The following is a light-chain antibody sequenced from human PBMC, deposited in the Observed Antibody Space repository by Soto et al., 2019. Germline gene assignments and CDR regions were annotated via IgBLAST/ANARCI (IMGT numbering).Light chain of an antibody. CDR2: KAS. CDR3: QQYNSYSPRT. V-gene: IGKV1-5*03. J-gene: IGKJ1*01. CDR1: QSISSW. Sequence: DIQMTQSPSTLSASVGDRVTITCRASQSISSWLAWYQQKPGKAPKLLIYKASSLESGVPSRFSGSGSGTEFTLTNRRLQPDDFATYYCQQYNSYSPRTFGQGTKVEIK.